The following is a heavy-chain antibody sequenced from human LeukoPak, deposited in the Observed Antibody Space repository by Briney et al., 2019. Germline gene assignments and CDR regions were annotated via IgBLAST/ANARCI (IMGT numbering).Heavy chain of an antibody. V-gene: IGHV4-34*01. CDR2: INHSGST. CDR3: ARGPLRSGYYRPNWFDP. CDR1: GGSFSGYY. J-gene: IGHJ5*02. Sequence: SETLSLTCAVYGGSFSGYYWSWIRQPPGKGLEWIGEINHSGSTNYNPSLKSRVTISVGTSKNQFSLKLSSVTAADTAVYYCARGPLRSGYYRPNWFDPWGQGTLVTVSS. D-gene: IGHD3-3*01.